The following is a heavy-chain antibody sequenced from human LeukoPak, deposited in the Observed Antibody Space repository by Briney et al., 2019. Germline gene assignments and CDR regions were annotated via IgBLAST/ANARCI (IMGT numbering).Heavy chain of an antibody. D-gene: IGHD4-17*01. CDR1: GDSISSYY. J-gene: IGHJ4*02. V-gene: IGHV4-59*01. CDR2: IYYSGST. CDR3: AREYGDYDYYFDY. Sequence: PETLSLTCTVSGDSISSYYWSWIRQPPGKGLEWIGYIYYSGSTNYNPSLKSRVTISVDTSKNQFSLKLSSVTAADTAVYYCAREYGDYDYYFDYWGQGTLVTVSS.